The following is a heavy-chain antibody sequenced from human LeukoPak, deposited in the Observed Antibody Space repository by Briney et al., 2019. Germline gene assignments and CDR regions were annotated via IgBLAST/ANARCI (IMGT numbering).Heavy chain of an antibody. CDR1: GGSISSSNW. CDR3: AAGIQLWVYFDY. J-gene: IGHJ4*02. CDR2: IYHSGST. V-gene: IGHV4-4*02. D-gene: IGHD5-18*01. Sequence: KPSGTLSLTCAVSGGSISSSNWWSWVRQPPGKGLEWIGEIYHSGSTNYNPSLKSRVTMSVDKSKNQFSLKLSSVTAADTAVYYCAAGIQLWVYFDYWGQGTLVTVSS.